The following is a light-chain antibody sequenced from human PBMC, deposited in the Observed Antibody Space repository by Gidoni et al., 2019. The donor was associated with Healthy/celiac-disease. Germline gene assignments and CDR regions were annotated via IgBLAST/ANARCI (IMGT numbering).Light chain of an antibody. CDR1: QRVSSSY. V-gene: IGKV3-20*01. CDR2: GAS. CDR3: QQYGSSPRT. J-gene: IGKJ1*01. Sequence: VLTQSPGPLSLSPGERATLSCRASQRVSSSYLAWYQQKPGQAPRLLIYGASSRATGSPDRCSGSGSGTDFTLTSSRLEPEDWAVYYCQQYGSSPRTFGQXTKVEIK.